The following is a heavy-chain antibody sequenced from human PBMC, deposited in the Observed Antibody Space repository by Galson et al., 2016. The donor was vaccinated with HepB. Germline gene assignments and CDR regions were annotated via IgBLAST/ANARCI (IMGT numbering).Heavy chain of an antibody. J-gene: IGHJ4*02. D-gene: IGHD4-17*01. Sequence: SLRLSCAASGFTFSRYNMNWVRQAPGKGLEWISYISRSSVTIYYADSVKGRFAVSRDNAKNSLYLHMNSLRAEDTAVYYCVRPGGGYGDDRGDYWGQGTLVTVSS. CDR2: ISRSSVTI. CDR3: VRPGGGYGDDRGDY. CDR1: GFTFSRYN. V-gene: IGHV3-48*04.